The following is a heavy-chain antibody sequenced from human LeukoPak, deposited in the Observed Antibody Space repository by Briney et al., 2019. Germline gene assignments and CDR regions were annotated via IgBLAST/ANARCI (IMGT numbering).Heavy chain of an antibody. CDR2: INPNSGGT. D-gene: IGHD2-2*01. J-gene: IGHJ5*02. CDR1: GYTFTGYY. CDR3: AGGVGYCSSTSCYNWFDP. Sequence: ASVKVSCKASGYTFTGYYMHWVRQAPGQGLEWMGWINPNSGGTNYAQKFQGRVTMTRDTSISTAYMELSRLRSDDTAVYYRAGGVGYCSSTSCYNWFDPWGQGTLVTVSS. V-gene: IGHV1-2*02.